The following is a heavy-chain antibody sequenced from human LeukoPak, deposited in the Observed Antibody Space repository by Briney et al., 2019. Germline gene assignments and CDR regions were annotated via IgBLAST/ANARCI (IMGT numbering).Heavy chain of an antibody. CDR1: GYTFTGYY. V-gene: IGHV1-2*02. Sequence: ASVKVSCKASGYTFTGYYIHWVRQAPGQGLEWMGWINPNSGGTKYAQKFQGRVIMTRDTSISTAYMGLSRLRSDDTAVYYCAKGRVVAGTKSLTYNWFDPWGQGTLVTVSS. CDR2: INPNSGGT. J-gene: IGHJ5*02. CDR3: AKGRVVAGTKSLTYNWFDP. D-gene: IGHD6-19*01.